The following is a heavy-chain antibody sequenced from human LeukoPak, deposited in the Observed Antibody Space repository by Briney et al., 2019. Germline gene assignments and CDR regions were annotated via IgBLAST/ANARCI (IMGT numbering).Heavy chain of an antibody. D-gene: IGHD6-13*01. J-gene: IGHJ4*02. Sequence: GGSLRLSCAASGFTFDDYAMHWVRQAPGKGLEWVSGISWNSGNIDYADSVKGRFTISRDNAKNSLYLQMNSLRAGDTAVYYCARGAASDYWGQGTLVTVSS. V-gene: IGHV3-9*01. CDR3: ARGAASDY. CDR2: ISWNSGNI. CDR1: GFTFDDYA.